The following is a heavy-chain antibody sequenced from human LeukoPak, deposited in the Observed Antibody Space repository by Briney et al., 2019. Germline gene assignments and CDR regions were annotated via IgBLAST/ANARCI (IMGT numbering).Heavy chain of an antibody. J-gene: IGHJ4*02. V-gene: IGHV1-69*01. CDR1: GGTFSSYA. Sequence: SVTVSFKASGGTFSSYAISWVRQAPGQGLEWMGGIIPIFGTANYAQKFQGRVTITADESTSTAYMELSSLRSEDTAVYYCARSTSIVVVPAVPSYYFDYWGQGTLVTVSS. CDR2: IIPIFGTA. D-gene: IGHD2-2*01. CDR3: ARSTSIVVVPAVPSYYFDY.